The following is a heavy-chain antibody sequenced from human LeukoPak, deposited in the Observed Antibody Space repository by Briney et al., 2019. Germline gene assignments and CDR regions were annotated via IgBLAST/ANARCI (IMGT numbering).Heavy chain of an antibody. J-gene: IGHJ4*02. V-gene: IGHV4-39*01. Sequence: KASETLSLTCTVSGDSITSGSYYWAWVRQPPGKGLEWIGSISYSGNTYYNPPLKNRASMSVDPSKNQFSLRLSSVTAADTALYYRRGYDSSGNWVFDYWGQGTLVTVSS. CDR1: GDSITSGSYY. CDR3: RGYDSSGNWVFDY. CDR2: ISYSGNT. D-gene: IGHD3-22*01.